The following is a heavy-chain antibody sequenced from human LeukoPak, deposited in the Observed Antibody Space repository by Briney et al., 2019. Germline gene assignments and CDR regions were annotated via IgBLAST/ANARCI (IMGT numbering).Heavy chain of an antibody. J-gene: IGHJ5*02. Sequence: ASVKVSCKASGYTFTCYYMHWVRQAPGQGLEWMGWINPNSGGTNYAQKFQGRVTMTRDTSISTAYMELSRLRSDDTAVYYCAREMGEGRIVVVTATYLRDNNWFDRWGQGTLVTVSS. CDR3: AREMGEGRIVVVTATYLRDNNWFDR. V-gene: IGHV1-2*02. CDR1: GYTFTCYY. CDR2: INPNSGGT. D-gene: IGHD2-21*02.